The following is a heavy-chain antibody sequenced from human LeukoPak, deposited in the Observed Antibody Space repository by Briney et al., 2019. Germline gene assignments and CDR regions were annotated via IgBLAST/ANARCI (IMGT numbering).Heavy chain of an antibody. CDR2: ISYDGTYK. Sequence: PGGSLRLSCAASGFTFSSYGMHWVRQAPGKGLAWLAVISYDGTYKYYADSVKGRFTISRDNSENTLYLQMNSLRPEDTAVYYCARGAHKRDDYGGFFDYWGQGTLVTVSS. J-gene: IGHJ4*02. CDR3: ARGAHKRDDYGGFFDY. D-gene: IGHD4-23*01. CDR1: GFTFSSYG. V-gene: IGHV3-30*19.